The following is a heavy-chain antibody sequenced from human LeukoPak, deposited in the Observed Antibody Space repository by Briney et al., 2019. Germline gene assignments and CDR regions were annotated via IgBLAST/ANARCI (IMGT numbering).Heavy chain of an antibody. D-gene: IGHD5-18*01. CDR2: IYTSGST. Sequence: GRIYTSGSTNYNPSLKSRVTISVDTSKNQFSLKLSSVTAADTAVYYCARGQLWLLGHNMDVWGKGTTVTVSS. CDR3: ARGQLWLLGHNMDV. J-gene: IGHJ6*03. V-gene: IGHV4-61*02.